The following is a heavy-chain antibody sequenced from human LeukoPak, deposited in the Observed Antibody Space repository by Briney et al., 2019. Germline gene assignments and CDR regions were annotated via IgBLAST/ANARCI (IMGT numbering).Heavy chain of an antibody. CDR1: GYTFTSYY. V-gene: IGHV1-46*01. D-gene: IGHD2-2*01. Sequence: ASVKVSCKASGYTFTSYYMHWVRQAPGQGLEWMGIINPSGGSTSYAQKFQGRVTMTRDTSTSTVYMELSSLRSEDTAVYYCARVQGCSSSSCYVIDYWGQGTLVTVSS. CDR2: INPSGGST. CDR3: ARVQGCSSSSCYVIDY. J-gene: IGHJ4*02.